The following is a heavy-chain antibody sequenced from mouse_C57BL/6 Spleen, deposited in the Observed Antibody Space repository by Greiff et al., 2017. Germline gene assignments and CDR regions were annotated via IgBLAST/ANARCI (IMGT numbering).Heavy chain of an antibody. CDR1: GYSITSGYY. V-gene: IGHV3-6*01. CDR3: ASGDGYYHYYAMDY. D-gene: IGHD2-3*01. J-gene: IGHJ4*01. Sequence: ESGPGLVKPSQSLSLTCSVTGYSITSGYYWNWIRQFPGNKLEWMGYISYDGSNNYNPSLKNRISITRDTSKNQFFLKLSSVTTEDTATYYCASGDGYYHYYAMDYWGQGTSVTVSA. CDR2: ISYDGSN.